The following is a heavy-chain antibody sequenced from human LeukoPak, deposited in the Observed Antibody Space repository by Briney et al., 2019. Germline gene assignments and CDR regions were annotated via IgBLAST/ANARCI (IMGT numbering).Heavy chain of an antibody. CDR1: GGSISSYY. J-gene: IGHJ4*02. D-gene: IGHD3-3*01. Sequence: SETLSLTCTVAGGSISSYYWSWIRQPPGKGLEWIGYIYYSGSTNYNPSLKSRVTISVDTSKNQFSLKLSSVTAADMAVYYCAREFSDFWSGYYLAGNYFDYWGQGTLVTVSS. CDR3: AREFSDFWSGYYLAGNYFDY. V-gene: IGHV4-59*12. CDR2: IYYSGST.